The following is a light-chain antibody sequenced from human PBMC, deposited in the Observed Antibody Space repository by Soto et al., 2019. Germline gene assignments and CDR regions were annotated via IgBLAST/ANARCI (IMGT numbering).Light chain of an antibody. J-gene: IGLJ3*02. CDR2: EVS. CDR3: SSYTSSSTWV. V-gene: IGLV2-14*01. Sequence: QSALTQPASVSGSPGQSITISCTGTSSDVGGYNYVSWYQQHPGKVPKFLIYEVSNRPSGVSNRFSGSKSGNTASLTISGLQGEDEADYYCSSYTSSSTWVFGGGTKLTVL. CDR1: SSDVGGYNY.